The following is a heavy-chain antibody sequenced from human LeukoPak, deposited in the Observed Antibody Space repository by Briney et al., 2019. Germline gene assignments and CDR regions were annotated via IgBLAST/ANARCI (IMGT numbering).Heavy chain of an antibody. D-gene: IGHD3-10*01. J-gene: IGHJ6*02. Sequence: SQTLSLTCTVSGGSISSGGYYWSWIRQPPGKGLEWIGEINHSGSTNYNPSLKSRVTISVDTSKNQFSLKLSSVTAADTAVYYCARDRASRGGYYYYGMDVWGQGTTVTVSS. CDR1: GGSISSGGYY. CDR3: ARDRASRGGYYYYGMDV. CDR2: INHSGST. V-gene: IGHV4-30-2*01.